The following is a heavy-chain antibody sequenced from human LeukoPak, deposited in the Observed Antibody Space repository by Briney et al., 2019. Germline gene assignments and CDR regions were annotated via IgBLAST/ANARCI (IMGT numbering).Heavy chain of an antibody. Sequence: ASVKVSCKASGYTFISHDINWVRQAPGQGLEWMGWINPNSGGTNYAQKFQGRVTMTRDTSISTAYMELSRLRSDDTAVYYCARLGYRSGSDYWGQGTLVTVSS. J-gene: IGHJ4*02. CDR2: INPNSGGT. CDR3: ARLGYRSGSDY. D-gene: IGHD6-19*01. CDR1: GYTFISHD. V-gene: IGHV1-2*02.